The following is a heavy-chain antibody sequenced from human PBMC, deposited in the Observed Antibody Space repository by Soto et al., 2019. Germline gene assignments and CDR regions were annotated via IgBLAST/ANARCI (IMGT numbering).Heavy chain of an antibody. V-gene: IGHV1-69*08. J-gene: IGHJ6*02. CDR3: AIRRYCGYDCYHKHYYGMDV. CDR1: GDTFSSYV. Sequence: QVQLVQSGAELKKTGSSVKVSCRASGDTFSSYVVNWVRQAPGRGLEWMGRIITVLGTTDYAQNFKGRVTITATKSTRTVYMELSSLMSEDTAVYYCAIRRYCGYDCYHKHYYGMDVWGQGTTVTVAS. CDR2: IITVLGTT. D-gene: IGHD2-21*01.